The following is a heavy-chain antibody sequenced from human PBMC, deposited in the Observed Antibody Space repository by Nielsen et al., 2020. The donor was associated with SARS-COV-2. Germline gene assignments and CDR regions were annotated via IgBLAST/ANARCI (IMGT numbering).Heavy chain of an antibody. CDR1: GFTFSNYG. D-gene: IGHD4-17*01. CDR3: ARAVTTVTIDFDY. J-gene: IGHJ4*02. CDR2: VSSDGRNK. V-gene: IGHV3-30*03. Sequence: GESLKISCAASGFTFSNYGMHWVRQAPGKGLEWVAVVSSDGRNKYYADSVKGRFTISRDNSKSTLYLQMNSLRAEDTAVYYCARAVTTVTIDFDYWGQGTLVTVSS.